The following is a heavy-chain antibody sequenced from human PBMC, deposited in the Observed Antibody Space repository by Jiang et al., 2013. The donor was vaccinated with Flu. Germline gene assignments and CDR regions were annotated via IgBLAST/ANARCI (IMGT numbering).Heavy chain of an antibody. CDR2: IYYSGTT. CDR1: GGSISSSSYY. J-gene: IGHJ4*02. CDR3: ARHIWDGHSCYFDY. Sequence: LLKPSETLSLTCTVSGGSISSSSYYWGWIRQPPGKGLEWIGSIYYSGTTYYNPSLKSRVTISVDTSKNQFSLKLSSVTAADTAVYYCARHIWDGHSCYFDYWGQGTLVTVSS. D-gene: IGHD3-3*02. V-gene: IGHV4-39*07.